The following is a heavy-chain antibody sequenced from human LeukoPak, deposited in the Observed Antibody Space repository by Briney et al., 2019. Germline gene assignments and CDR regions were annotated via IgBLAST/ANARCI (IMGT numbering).Heavy chain of an antibody. J-gene: IGHJ4*02. V-gene: IGHV3-23*01. CDR3: AKPYSSGWLPTLYYFDY. CDR2: ISPSGGIT. D-gene: IGHD6-19*01. CDR1: GFTFSSHG. Sequence: PGGSLRLSCGASGFTFSSHGMNWVRQAPGKGLEWVSGISPSGGITYYTDSVKGRFTISRDNSKNTLYLQMNSLRAEDTAVYYCAKPYSSGWLPTLYYFDYWGQGTLVTVSS.